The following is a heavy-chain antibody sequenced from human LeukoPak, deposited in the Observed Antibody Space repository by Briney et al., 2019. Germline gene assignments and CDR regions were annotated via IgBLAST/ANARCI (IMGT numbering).Heavy chain of an antibody. CDR1: GFTFSSYW. V-gene: IGHV3-7*03. Sequence: PGGSLRLSCAASGFTFSSYWMSWVRQAPGKGLEWVANIKQGGSEKYYVDSVKGRFTISRDNAKNSLYLQMNSLRAEDTAVYYCARALVLRYFDWLSPGMGAFDIWGQGTMVTVSS. D-gene: IGHD3-9*01. J-gene: IGHJ3*02. CDR2: IKQGGSEK. CDR3: ARALVLRYFDWLSPGMGAFDI.